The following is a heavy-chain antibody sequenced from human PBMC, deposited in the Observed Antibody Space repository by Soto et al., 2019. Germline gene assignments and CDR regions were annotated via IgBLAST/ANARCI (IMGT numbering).Heavy chain of an antibody. CDR3: ARKDIAGNSVDF. Sequence: GESLKISCKASGYSFTTYWIGWVRQMPGKGLEWMGIIYPGDSNTRYSPSFQGQVTISADKSISTAYLQWSSLKASDSAMFYCARKDIAGNSVDFWGQGTLVTVSS. J-gene: IGHJ4*02. V-gene: IGHV5-51*01. CDR1: GYSFTTYW. CDR2: IYPGDSNT. D-gene: IGHD6-13*01.